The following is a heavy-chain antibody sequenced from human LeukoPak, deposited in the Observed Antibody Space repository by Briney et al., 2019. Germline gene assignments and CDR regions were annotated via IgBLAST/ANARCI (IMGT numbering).Heavy chain of an antibody. CDR3: ARGGSNVDY. V-gene: IGHV4-59*01. CDR2: VHYSGST. J-gene: IGHJ4*02. CDR1: GGSISSYY. D-gene: IGHD1-14*01. Sequence: SETLSLTCTVSGGSISSYYWSWIRQPPGKGLEWIGYVHYSGSTKYNPSLKSRVTISVDTSKNQFSLKLSSVTAADTAVYYCARGGSNVDYWGQGTLVTVSS.